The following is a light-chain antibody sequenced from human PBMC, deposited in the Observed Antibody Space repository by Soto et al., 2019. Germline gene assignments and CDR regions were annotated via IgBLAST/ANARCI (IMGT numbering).Light chain of an antibody. J-gene: IGKJ1*01. Sequence: DIVMTQSPDSLAVSLGERATINCKFSQSVLYSSNNKNYLAWYQQKPGQPPKLLIYWASTRESGVPDRFSGSGSGTDFTLTISSLQAEDVAVYYCQQYSSTPQWTSGQETQVDI. CDR2: WAS. CDR1: QSVLYSSNNKNY. V-gene: IGKV4-1*01. CDR3: QQYSSTPQWT.